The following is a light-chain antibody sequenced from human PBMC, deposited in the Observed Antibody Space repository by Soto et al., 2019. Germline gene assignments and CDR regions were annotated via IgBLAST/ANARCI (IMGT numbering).Light chain of an antibody. CDR2: WAS. J-gene: IGKJ4*01. Sequence: DIVMTQSPDSLAVSLGERATINCKSSQSILFNSNNRNYLAWYQQKPGQPPKLLIYWASTRESGVPDRFGGSGSGTDFTLTISSLQAEDVAVYYCQQYYDTPLTFGGGNKVEIK. CDR1: QSILFNSNNRNY. V-gene: IGKV4-1*01. CDR3: QQYYDTPLT.